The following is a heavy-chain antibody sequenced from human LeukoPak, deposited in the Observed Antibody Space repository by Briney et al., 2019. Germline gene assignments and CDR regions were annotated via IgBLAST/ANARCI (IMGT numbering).Heavy chain of an antibody. CDR3: AKEGSSNLGV. D-gene: IGHD6-13*01. Sequence: GVSVKVSCKASGHTFTGYFMHWVRQAPGQGLERMGWINPNSGATNYAQKFQGRVTMTRDTSISTAYMELSRLRSDDTAIYYCAKEGSSNLGVWGQGTTVTVSS. J-gene: IGHJ6*02. CDR2: INPNSGAT. CDR1: GHTFTGYF. V-gene: IGHV1-2*02.